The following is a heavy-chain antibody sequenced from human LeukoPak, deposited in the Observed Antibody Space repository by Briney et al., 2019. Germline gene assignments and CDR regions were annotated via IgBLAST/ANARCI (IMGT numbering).Heavy chain of an antibody. D-gene: IGHD3-10*01. CDR3: AIDVLYGSGSYRHDY. V-gene: IGHV3-23*01. J-gene: IGHJ4*02. Sequence: PGGSLRLSCAASGFTFSSYAMSWARQAPGKGLEWVSAISGSGGSTYYADSVKGRFTISRDNSKNTLYLQMNSLRAEDTAVCYCAIDVLYGSGSYRHDYWGQGTLVTVSS. CDR2: ISGSGGST. CDR1: GFTFSSYA.